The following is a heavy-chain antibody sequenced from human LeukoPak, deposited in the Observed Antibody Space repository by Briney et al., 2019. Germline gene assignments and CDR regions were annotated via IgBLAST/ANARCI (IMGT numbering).Heavy chain of an antibody. Sequence: GGPLRLSCAASGFTFSSYWMSWVRQAPGKGPEWVAHIKQDASQEDHVDSVKGRFTISRDNAKNSLYLQMNSLRAEDTAVYYCARGVVYPTWSGPHWSDYWGQGTLVTVSS. CDR2: IKQDASQE. CDR1: GFTFSSYW. V-gene: IGHV3-7*01. J-gene: IGHJ4*02. D-gene: IGHD3-3*01. CDR3: ARGVVYPTWSGPHWSDY.